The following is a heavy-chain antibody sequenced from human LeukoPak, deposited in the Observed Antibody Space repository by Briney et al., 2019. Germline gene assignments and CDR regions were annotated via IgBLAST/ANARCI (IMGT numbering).Heavy chain of an antibody. J-gene: IGHJ4*02. CDR3: TSDPFGGVPIY. CDR1: GFTFGDYA. V-gene: IGHV3-49*03. Sequence: GGSLRLSCTASGFTFGDYAMSWFRQAPGKGLEWVGFIRSKAYGGTTEYAASVKGRFTISRDDSKSIAYLQMNSLKTEDTAVYYCTSDPFGGVPIYWGQGTLVTVSS. CDR2: IRSKAYGGTT. D-gene: IGHD3-16*01.